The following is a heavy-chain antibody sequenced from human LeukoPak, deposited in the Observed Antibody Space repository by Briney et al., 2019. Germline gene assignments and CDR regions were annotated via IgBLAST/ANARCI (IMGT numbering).Heavy chain of an antibody. CDR3: ARGSGQWGFDS. V-gene: IGHV4-59*11. CDR1: GGSISSHY. Sequence: SETLSLTCTVSGGSISSHYWSWTRQPPGKTLEWIGYIYYSGSTNYNPSLRSRVTISVDSSKNQFSLKLSSVTAADTAVYYCARGSGQWGFDSWGQGTLVTVSS. CDR2: IYYSGST. J-gene: IGHJ4*02. D-gene: IGHD3-10*01.